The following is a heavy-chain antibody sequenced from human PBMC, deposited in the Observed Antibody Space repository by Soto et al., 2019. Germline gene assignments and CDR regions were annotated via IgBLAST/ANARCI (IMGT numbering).Heavy chain of an antibody. Sequence: QVQLQQWGAGLLKPSETLSLTCAVYGGSFSGYYWSWIRQPPGKGLEWIGEINHSGSTNYNPSLTSRVTISVDTSKNQFSLKLSSVTAADTAVYYCARGGFDWLTPFDYWGQGTLVTVSS. V-gene: IGHV4-34*01. CDR1: GGSFSGYY. CDR2: INHSGST. CDR3: ARGGFDWLTPFDY. D-gene: IGHD3-9*01. J-gene: IGHJ4*02.